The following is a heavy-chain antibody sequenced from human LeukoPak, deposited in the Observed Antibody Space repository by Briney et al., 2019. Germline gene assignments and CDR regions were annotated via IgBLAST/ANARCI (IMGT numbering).Heavy chain of an antibody. CDR1: GFTFSSYW. J-gene: IGHJ3*02. CDR2: INSDGSRT. CDR3: ASSYYDSSGYYFGDAFDI. V-gene: IGHV3-74*03. Sequence: GGSLRPSCAASGFTFSSYWIHCVRQAPGKGRVWVSGINSDGSRTTYADSVKGRFTISRDNAKNRLYLQMNSLRAEDTAVYYCASSYYDSSGYYFGDAFDIWGQGTMVTVSS. D-gene: IGHD3-22*01.